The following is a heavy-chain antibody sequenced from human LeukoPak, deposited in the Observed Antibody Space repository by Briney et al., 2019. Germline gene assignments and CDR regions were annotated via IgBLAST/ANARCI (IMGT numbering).Heavy chain of an antibody. CDR1: GFTFDDYG. CDR3: ARGVSVLRYFDWLSGDAFDI. V-gene: IGHV3-20*04. D-gene: IGHD3-9*01. J-gene: IGHJ3*02. CDR2: INWNGGST. Sequence: PGGSLRLSCAASGFTFDDYGMSWFRQAPGKGLEWVSGINWNGGSTGYADSVKGRFTISRDNAKNSLYLQMNSLRAEDTALYYCARGVSVLRYFDWLSGDAFDIWGQGTMVTVSS.